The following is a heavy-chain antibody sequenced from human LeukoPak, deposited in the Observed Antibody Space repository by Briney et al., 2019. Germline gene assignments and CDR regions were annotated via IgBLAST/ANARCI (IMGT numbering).Heavy chain of an antibody. J-gene: IGHJ6*02. V-gene: IGHV3-48*01. CDR1: GFAFSRYS. CDR3: ARGGILYYYYGMDV. Sequence: GGSLRLSCAASGFAFSRYSMNWVRQAPGKGLEWVSYISSSSSTIYYADSVKGRFTISRDNAKNSLYLQMNSLRAEDTAVYYCARGGILYYYYGMDVWGQGTTVTVSS. CDR2: ISSSSSTI. D-gene: IGHD2-15*01.